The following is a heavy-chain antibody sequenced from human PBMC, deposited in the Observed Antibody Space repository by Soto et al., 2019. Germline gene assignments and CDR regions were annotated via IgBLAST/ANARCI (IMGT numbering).Heavy chain of an antibody. CDR1: GGTFSSYA. Sequence: SVKVSCKASGGTFSSYAISWVRQAPGQGLEWMGGIIPIFGTANYAQKFQGRVTITADKSTSTAYMALSSLRSEDTAVYYCARGTIFGVVNYGMDVWGQGTTVTVSS. CDR3: ARGTIFGVVNYGMDV. CDR2: IIPIFGTA. D-gene: IGHD3-3*01. J-gene: IGHJ6*02. V-gene: IGHV1-69*06.